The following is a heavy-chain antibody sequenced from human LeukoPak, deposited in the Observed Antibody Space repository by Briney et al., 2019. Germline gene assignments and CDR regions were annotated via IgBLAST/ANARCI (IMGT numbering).Heavy chain of an antibody. J-gene: IGHJ6*02. V-gene: IGHV1-2*02. CDR1: GYTFTGYH. CDR2: INPNSGGT. Sequence: ASVKVSCKASGYTFTGYHMHWVRQAPGQGLEWMGWINPNSGGTNYAQKFQGRVTMTRDTSISTAYMELSRLRSDDTAVYYCARQPRGSYYYYYGMDVWGQGTTVTVSS. CDR3: ARQPRGSYYYYYGMDV. D-gene: IGHD1-26*01.